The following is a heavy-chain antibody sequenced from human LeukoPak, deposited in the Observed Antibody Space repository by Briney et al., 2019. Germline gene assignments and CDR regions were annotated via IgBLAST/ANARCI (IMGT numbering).Heavy chain of an antibody. D-gene: IGHD4/OR15-4a*01. CDR3: ARALNPLTGTYYFDY. V-gene: IGHV4-4*07. CDR1: GGSISNYY. J-gene: IGHJ4*02. Sequence: SETLSLTCNVSGGSISNYYWSWIRQPAGKGLEWIGRIYISGSTNYSPSLKSRVTMSVDTSKNQFSLNLISVTAADTAVYYCARALNPLTGTYYFDYWGQGTLVTVSS. CDR2: IYISGST.